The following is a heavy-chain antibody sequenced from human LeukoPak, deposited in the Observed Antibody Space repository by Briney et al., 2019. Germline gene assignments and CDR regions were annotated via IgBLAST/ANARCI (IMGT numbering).Heavy chain of an antibody. J-gene: IGHJ6*02. CDR2: INPSGGST. V-gene: IGHV1-46*01. D-gene: IGHD6-25*01. CDR3: ARDKRIPPGFYGMDV. Sequence: ASVKVSCKASGYTFTSYYMHWVRQAPGQGLEWMGIINPSGGSTRYAQKFQGRVTMTRDTSTSTVYMELSSLRSEDTAVYYCARDKRIPPGFYGMDVWGQGTTVTVSS. CDR1: GYTFTSYY.